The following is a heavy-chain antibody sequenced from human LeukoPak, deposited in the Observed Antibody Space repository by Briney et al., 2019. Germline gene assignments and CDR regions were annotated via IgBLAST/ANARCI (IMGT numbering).Heavy chain of an antibody. V-gene: IGHV3-30*04. D-gene: IGHD6-19*01. CDR3: ARDYSSGWTDAFDI. CDR2: ISYDGSNK. J-gene: IGHJ3*02. CDR1: GFTFSSYA. Sequence: PGGSPRLSCAASGFTFSSYAMHWVRQAPGKGLEWVAVISYDGSNKYYANSVKGRLTISRDNYKTTLYLQMNRLRAEYTAVYYCARDYSSGWTDAFDIWGQGTMVTVSS.